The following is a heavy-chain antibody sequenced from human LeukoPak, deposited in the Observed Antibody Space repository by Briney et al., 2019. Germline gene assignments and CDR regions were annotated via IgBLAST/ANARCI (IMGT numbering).Heavy chain of an antibody. Sequence: PGGSLRLSCAASGFTFNNYAMNWVRQAPGKGLQWVSAVSGDGQRTFYADSVKGRFTIFRDNSMNTLSLRMNSLRVEDTAVYYCAGSPSTARSYFDYWGQGILVTVSS. D-gene: IGHD5-18*01. V-gene: IGHV3-23*01. CDR3: AGSPSTARSYFDY. CDR2: VSGDGQRT. J-gene: IGHJ4*02. CDR1: GFTFNNYA.